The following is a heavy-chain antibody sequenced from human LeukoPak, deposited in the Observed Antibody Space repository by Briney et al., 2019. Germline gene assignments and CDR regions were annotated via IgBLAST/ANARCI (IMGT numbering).Heavy chain of an antibody. CDR2: IYSGGST. V-gene: IGHV3-66*01. CDR3: ARDPAGGYGMDV. J-gene: IGHJ6*02. CDR1: GFTVSSNY. D-gene: IGHD3-16*01. Sequence: GGSLRLSCAASGFTVSSNYMSWVRQAPGKGLEWVSVIYSGGSTYYADSVKGRFTISRDNSKNTLYLQMNSLRAEDTAVYYCARDPAGGYGMDVWGQGTTVTVSS.